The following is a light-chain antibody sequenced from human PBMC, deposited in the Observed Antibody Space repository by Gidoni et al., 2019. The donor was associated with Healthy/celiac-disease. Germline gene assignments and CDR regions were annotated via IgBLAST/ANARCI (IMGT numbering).Light chain of an antibody. CDR2: WAS. V-gene: IGKV4-1*01. CDR1: QSVLYSSNNTNY. J-gene: IGKJ1*01. Sequence: DIVMTQSPDSLAVSLGERATINCKSSQSVLYSSNNTNYLAWYQQKPGQPPKLLIYWASTRESGVPDRFSCSGSGTDFTLTISSLQAEDVAVYYCQQYYSTWTFGQGTKVEIK. CDR3: QQYYSTWT.